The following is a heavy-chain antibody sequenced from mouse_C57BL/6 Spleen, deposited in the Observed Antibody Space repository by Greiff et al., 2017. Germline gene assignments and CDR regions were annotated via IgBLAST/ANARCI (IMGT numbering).Heavy chain of an antibody. V-gene: IGHV1-81*01. CDR1: GYTFTSYG. CDR3: ASIPAVPSWYFDV. Sequence: QVQLQQSGAELARPGASVKLSCTASGYTFTSYGISWVKQRTGQGLEWIGEIYPRSGNTYYNEKFKGKATLTADKSSSTAYMQLRSLTSADSAVYFCASIPAVPSWYFDVWGTGTPVTVSS. D-gene: IGHD2-3*01. J-gene: IGHJ1*03. CDR2: IYPRSGNT.